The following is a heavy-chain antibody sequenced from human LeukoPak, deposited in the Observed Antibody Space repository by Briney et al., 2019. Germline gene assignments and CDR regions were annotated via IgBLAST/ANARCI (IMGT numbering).Heavy chain of an antibody. D-gene: IGHD6-19*01. V-gene: IGHV4-34*01. CDR2: INHSGST. CDR3: ARPRGYSSGWYVAY. J-gene: IGHJ4*02. Sequence: PSETLSLTCAVYGGSFSGYYWSWIRQPPGKGLEWIGEINHSGSTNYNPSLKSRVTISVDTSKNQFSLKLSSVTAADTAVYYCARPRGYSSGWYVAYWGQGTLVTVTS. CDR1: GGSFSGYY.